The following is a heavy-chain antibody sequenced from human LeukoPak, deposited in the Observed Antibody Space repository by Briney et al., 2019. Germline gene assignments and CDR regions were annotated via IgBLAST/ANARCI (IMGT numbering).Heavy chain of an antibody. V-gene: IGHV4-4*02. CDR3: ARRSGIVGTTRNWFDP. CDR1: GGSISSSNW. D-gene: IGHD1-26*01. Sequence: SETLSLTCAVSGGSISSSNWWSWVRQPPGKGLEWIGEIYHSGSTNYNPSLKSRVTISVDTSKNQFSLKLSSVTAADTAVYYCARRSGIVGTTRNWFDPWGQGTLVTVSS. J-gene: IGHJ5*02. CDR2: IYHSGST.